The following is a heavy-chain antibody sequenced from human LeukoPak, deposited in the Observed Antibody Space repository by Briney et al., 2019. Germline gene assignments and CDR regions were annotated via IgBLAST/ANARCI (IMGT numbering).Heavy chain of an antibody. CDR1: GGSFSGYY. V-gene: IGHV4-34*01. Sequence: KPSETLSLTCAVYGGSFSGYYWSWIRQPPGKGLEWIGEINHSGSTNYNPSLKSRVTISVDKSKNQFSLKLSSVTAADTAVYYCAREHAAAGTISNWFDPWGQGTLVTVSS. J-gene: IGHJ5*02. CDR3: AREHAAAGTISNWFDP. D-gene: IGHD6-13*01. CDR2: INHSGST.